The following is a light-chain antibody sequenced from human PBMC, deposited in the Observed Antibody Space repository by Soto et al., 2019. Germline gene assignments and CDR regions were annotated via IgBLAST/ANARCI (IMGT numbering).Light chain of an antibody. CDR1: QALVYSDGDTY. CDR3: MQGTHWPWT. CDR2: QVS. V-gene: IGKV2-30*01. Sequence: DVVMTQSPLSLPVTLGQPASISCRSTQALVYSDGDTYLNWFQQRPGQSPRRLIYQVSKRDSGGPDRFSGSGSGTDFTLKISRVESEDVGFYYCMQGTHWPWTFGQGTKVEIK. J-gene: IGKJ1*01.